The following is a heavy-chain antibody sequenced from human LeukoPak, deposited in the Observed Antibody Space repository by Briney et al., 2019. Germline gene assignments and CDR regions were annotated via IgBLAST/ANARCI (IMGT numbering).Heavy chain of an antibody. J-gene: IGHJ4*02. CDR2: TYYRSQQWYS. Sequence: QTLSLTCAISGDSVSSNGAAWAWIRQSPSRGLEWLGRTYYRSQQWYSDYAPSVKGRITLNAHTPQNQFSLHLNSVTPEDTAVYYCGRETDFGVVTNWGQGTLVTVSS. CDR1: GDSVSSNGAA. CDR3: GRETDFGVVTN. V-gene: IGHV6-1*01. D-gene: IGHD3-3*01.